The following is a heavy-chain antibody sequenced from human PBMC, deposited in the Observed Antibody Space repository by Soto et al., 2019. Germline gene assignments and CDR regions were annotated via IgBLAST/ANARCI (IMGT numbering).Heavy chain of an antibody. CDR3: ARGNPYCGGDSQTYYFDY. CDR2: INPNSGST. V-gene: IGHV1-2*04. D-gene: IGHD2-21*02. CDR1: GYTFTGYY. Sequence: ASVKVSCKASGYTFTGYYMHWVRQAPGQGLEWMGWINPNSGSTNYAQKFRGWVTMTRDTSISTAYMELSRLRSDDTAVYYCARGNPYCGGDSQTYYFDYWGQGTLVTVSS. J-gene: IGHJ4*02.